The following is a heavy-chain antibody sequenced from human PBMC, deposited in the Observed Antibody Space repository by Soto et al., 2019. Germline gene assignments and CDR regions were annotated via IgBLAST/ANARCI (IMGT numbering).Heavy chain of an antibody. V-gene: IGHV2-5*02. D-gene: IGHD3-16*01. J-gene: IGHJ5*02. CDR3: AHIPNYYQYDWFDP. Sequence: QITLKESGPTLVKHTQTLTLTCTFYGFSLTTRREGVGWIRQPPGKALEWLALIYWDDDNPYSPSLQRRLSITKDTSKNQVVLTMTNVDPVDTATYYCAHIPNYYQYDWFDPWGQGTLVSVSS. CDR2: IYWDDDN. CDR1: GFSLTTRREG.